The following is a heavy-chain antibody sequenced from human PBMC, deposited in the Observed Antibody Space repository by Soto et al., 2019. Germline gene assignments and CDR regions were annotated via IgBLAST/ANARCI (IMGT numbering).Heavy chain of an antibody. D-gene: IGHD3-10*01. CDR1: GYTFTSYA. Sequence: VASVKVSCKASGYTFTSYAMHWVRQAPGQRLEWMGWINAGNGNTKYSQKFQGRVTITRDTSASTAYMELSSLRSEDTAVYYCARVLLWFGELLPEYGMDVWGQGTTVTVSS. V-gene: IGHV1-3*01. CDR2: INAGNGNT. J-gene: IGHJ6*02. CDR3: ARVLLWFGELLPEYGMDV.